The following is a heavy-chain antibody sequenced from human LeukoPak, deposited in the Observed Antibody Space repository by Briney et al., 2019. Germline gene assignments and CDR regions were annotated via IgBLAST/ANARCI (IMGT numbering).Heavy chain of an antibody. V-gene: IGHV4-34*01. CDR3: ARDLGGGEDY. D-gene: IGHD2-15*01. CDR2: INHSGST. J-gene: IGHJ4*02. CDR1: GGSFSGYY. Sequence: SETLSLTCAVYGGSFSGYYWSWIRQPPGKGLEWIGEINHSGSTNYNPSLKSRVTISVDTSKNQFSLKLSSVTAADRAVYYCARDLGGGEDYWGQGTLVTVSS.